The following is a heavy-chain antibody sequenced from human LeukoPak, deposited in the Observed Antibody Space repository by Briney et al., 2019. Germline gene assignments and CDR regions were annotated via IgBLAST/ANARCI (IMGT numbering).Heavy chain of an antibody. CDR1: GFNFNSYA. J-gene: IGHJ4*02. D-gene: IGHD5-18*01. CDR2: MSSGGTYI. CDR3: ARDRPTGASRVFVIQ. Sequence: GGPLRLSCAVSGFNFNSYAMTWVRQAPGKGLEWISSMSSGGTYIYYADSVRGRFTISRDNTKNSLYLLMNDLRVEDTALYYCARDRPTGASRVFVIQWGQGTPVTVSS. V-gene: IGHV3-21*06.